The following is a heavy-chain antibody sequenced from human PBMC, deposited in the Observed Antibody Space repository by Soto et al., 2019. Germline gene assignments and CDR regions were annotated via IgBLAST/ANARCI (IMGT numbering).Heavy chain of an antibody. D-gene: IGHD6-19*01. Sequence: SETLSLTCTVSGGSISSYYWSWIRQPPGKGLEWIGYIYYSGSTNYNPSLKSRVTISVDTSKNQFSLKLSSVTAADTAVYYCARDSSGKSRWWFDPWGQGTLVTVSS. CDR2: IYYSGST. J-gene: IGHJ5*02. V-gene: IGHV4-59*01. CDR1: GGSISSYY. CDR3: ARDSSGKSRWWFDP.